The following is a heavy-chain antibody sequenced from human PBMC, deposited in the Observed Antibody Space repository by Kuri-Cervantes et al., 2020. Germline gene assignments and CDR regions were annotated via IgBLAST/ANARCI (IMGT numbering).Heavy chain of an antibody. CDR1: GDSISSSIYY. D-gene: IGHD1-7*01. V-gene: IGHV4-39*01. Sequence: SETLSLTCTVSGDSISSSIYYWGWIRQPPGKGLEWIGSIYYSGSTYYNLSLKSRVTISVDTSKNQFSLKLSSVTAADTAVYYCARHQTGTAFDYWGQGTLVTVSS. CDR3: ARHQTGTAFDY. CDR2: IYYSGST. J-gene: IGHJ4*02.